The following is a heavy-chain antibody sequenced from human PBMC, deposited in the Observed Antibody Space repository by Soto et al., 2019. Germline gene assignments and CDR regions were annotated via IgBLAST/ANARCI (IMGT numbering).Heavy chain of an antibody. CDR2: IIPIFGAA. CDR3: ASSSGWRDAFDI. J-gene: IGHJ3*02. V-gene: IGHV1-69*13. Sequence: SVKVSCKASGGTFSSYAISWVRQAPGQGLEWMGGIIPIFGAANYAQKFQGRVTITADESTSTAYMELSSLRSEDTAVYYCASSSGWRDAFDIWGQGTMVTVSS. CDR1: GGTFSSYA. D-gene: IGHD6-19*01.